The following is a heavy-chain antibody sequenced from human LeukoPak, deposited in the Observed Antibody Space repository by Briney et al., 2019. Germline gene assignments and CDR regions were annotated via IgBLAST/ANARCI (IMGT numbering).Heavy chain of an antibody. CDR2: ISAYNGNT. Sequence: ASVKVSCKASGYTFTSYGISWVRQAPGQGLEWMGWISAYNGNTNYAQKLQGRVTMTTDTSTSTAYMELRSLRSDDTAVYYCAREAARPGFPFAADYWGQGTLATVSS. J-gene: IGHJ4*02. V-gene: IGHV1-18*01. CDR3: AREAARPGFPFAADY. CDR1: GYTFTSYG. D-gene: IGHD6-6*01.